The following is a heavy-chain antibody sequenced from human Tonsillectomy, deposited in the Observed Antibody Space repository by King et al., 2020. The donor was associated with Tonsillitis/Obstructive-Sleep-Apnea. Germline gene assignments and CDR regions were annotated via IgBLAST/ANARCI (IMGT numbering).Heavy chain of an antibody. CDR2: IIPMFGTA. CDR3: ARYSPSGGSSWISYFDY. D-gene: IGHD6-13*01. CDR1: GGTFSSYA. V-gene: IGHV1-69*01. Sequence: QLVQSGAEVKKPGCSVKVSCKASGGTFSSYAMSWVRQDPGQGLEWMGGIIPMFGTAYYAQKFRGRVTLTADESTSTAYIELRSLRSEDTALYYCARYSPSGGSSWISYFDYWGQGTLVTVSS. J-gene: IGHJ4*02.